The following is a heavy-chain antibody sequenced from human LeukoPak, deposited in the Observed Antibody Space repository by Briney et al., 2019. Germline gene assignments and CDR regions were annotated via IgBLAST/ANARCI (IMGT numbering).Heavy chain of an antibody. CDR2: TNEHGSDS. CDR3: ASWRAISSEAN. J-gene: IGHJ4*02. D-gene: IGHD6-6*01. V-gene: IGHV3-7*01. CDR1: GFTFSDYW. Sequence: GGSLRLSCAASGFTFSDYWVSWLRQAPGKGLEWVAHTNEHGSDSYYVDSVKGQFTISRDNAKNSLYLQMNSLRVEDTAVYYCASWRAISSEANWGQGTLVTVSS.